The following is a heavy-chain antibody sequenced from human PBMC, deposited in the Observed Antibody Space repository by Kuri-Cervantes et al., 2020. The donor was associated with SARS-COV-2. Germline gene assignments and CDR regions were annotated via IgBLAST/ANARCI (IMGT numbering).Heavy chain of an antibody. CDR2: IRYDGSNK. Sequence: GGSLRLSCAASGFTFSSYGMHWVRQAPGKGLEWVAFIRYDGSNKYYADSVKGRFTISRDNSKNTLYLQMNSLRAEDTAVYYCARLIGDGYPRYSFDHWGQGTLVTVSS. CDR3: ARLIGDGYPRYSFDH. V-gene: IGHV3-30*02. J-gene: IGHJ4*02. D-gene: IGHD5-24*01. CDR1: GFTFSSYG.